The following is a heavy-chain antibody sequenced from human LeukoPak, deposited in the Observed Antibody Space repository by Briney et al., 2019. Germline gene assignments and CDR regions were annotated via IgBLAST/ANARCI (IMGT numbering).Heavy chain of an antibody. CDR3: AKDPRIAAAGEYFQH. Sequence: GGSLRLSCAASGFTFSSYAMSWVRQAPGKGLEWVSAISGSGGSTYYADSVKGRFTISRDNSKNTLYLQMNSLRAEDTAVYYCAKDPRIAAAGEYFQHWGQAPWSPSPQ. CDR1: GFTFSSYA. J-gene: IGHJ1*01. CDR2: ISGSGGST. D-gene: IGHD6-13*01. V-gene: IGHV3-23*01.